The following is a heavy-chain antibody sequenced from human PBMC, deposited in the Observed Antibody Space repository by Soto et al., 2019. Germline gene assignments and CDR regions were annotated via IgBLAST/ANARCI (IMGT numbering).Heavy chain of an antibody. D-gene: IGHD6-19*01. CDR1: GGTFSSYA. V-gene: IGHV1-69*14. CDR2: IIPIFGTA. Sequence: QVQLVQSGAEVKKPGSSVKVSCKASGGTFSSYAISWVRQAPGQGLEWMGGIIPIFGTANYAQKFQGRVTIXVDISXXTAYMELSSLRSEDTAVYYCAAGYSRGWYYYRLDYWGQGTLVTVSS. CDR3: AAGYSRGWYYYRLDY. J-gene: IGHJ4*02.